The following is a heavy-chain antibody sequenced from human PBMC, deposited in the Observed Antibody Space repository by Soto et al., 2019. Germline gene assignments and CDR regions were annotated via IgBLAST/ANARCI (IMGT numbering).Heavy chain of an antibody. CDR2: IYYSGST. J-gene: IGHJ6*02. CDR3: ARGKELRGVITPWYYGMDV. D-gene: IGHD3-10*01. V-gene: IGHV4-59*08. CDR1: GGSISSYY. Sequence: PSETLSLTCTVSGGSISSYYWSWIRQPPGKGLEWIGYIYYSGSTNYNPSLKSRVTISVDTSKNQFSLKLSSVTAADTAVYYCARGKELRGVITPWYYGMDVWGQGTTVTVSS.